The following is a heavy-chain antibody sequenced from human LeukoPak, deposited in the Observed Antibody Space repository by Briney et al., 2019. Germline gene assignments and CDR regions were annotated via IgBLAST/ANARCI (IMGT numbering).Heavy chain of an antibody. Sequence: AGGSLRLSCAASGFTFSSYSMNWVRQAPGKGLEWVSYISSSSSTIYYADSVKGRFTISRDNAKNSLYLQMNSLRAEDTAVYYCARGGVWFGEFLTVHFDYWGQGTLVTVSS. D-gene: IGHD3-10*01. V-gene: IGHV3-48*04. CDR2: ISSSSSTI. CDR1: GFTFSSYS. CDR3: ARGGVWFGEFLTVHFDY. J-gene: IGHJ4*02.